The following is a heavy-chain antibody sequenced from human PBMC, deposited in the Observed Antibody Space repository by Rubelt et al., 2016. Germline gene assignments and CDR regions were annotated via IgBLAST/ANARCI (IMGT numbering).Heavy chain of an antibody. D-gene: IGHD6-13*01. CDR3: ARVRYSSNWSDY. CDR2: ISSSSSYI. V-gene: IGHV3-21*01. CDR1: GFTFSSYA. J-gene: IGHJ5*01. Sequence: EEQLAESGGGLVQPGGSLRLSCAASGFTFSSYAMSWVRQAPGKGLEWVSSISSSSSYIYYADSVKGRFTISRDKAKNALYLQMNSLRAEDTAVYYCARVRYSSNWSDYWGQGTLVTVSS.